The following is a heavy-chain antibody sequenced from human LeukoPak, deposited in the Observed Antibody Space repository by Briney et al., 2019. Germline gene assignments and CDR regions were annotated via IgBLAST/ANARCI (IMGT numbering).Heavy chain of an antibody. D-gene: IGHD6-13*01. CDR1: GYTFTAYY. J-gene: IGHJ4*02. Sequence: ASVKVSCTASGYTFTAYYMHWVRQAPGQGIERMGRINPNSGVANYAQKFQGRVAMTRDTSISAAYMELSSLTYDDTAVYYCARGAAVGQTRDYWGQGTLVTVSS. CDR3: ARGAAVGQTRDY. CDR2: INPNSGVA. V-gene: IGHV1-2*06.